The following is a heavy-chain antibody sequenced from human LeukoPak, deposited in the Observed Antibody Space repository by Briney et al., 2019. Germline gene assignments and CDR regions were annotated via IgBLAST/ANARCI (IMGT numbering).Heavy chain of an antibody. J-gene: IGHJ4*02. CDR3: TRVYSGYAFDY. CDR1: GYTFSDHY. V-gene: IGHV3-72*01. Sequence: GGCLGLSCAVSGYTFSDHYTDGVRQTPGKGLECVGRSRKKDHSYTTEYAACVKGRFTISRDESKNSLYLQMNSQKSEDTAVYYCTRVYSGYAFDYWGQGTLVSASS. D-gene: IGHD5-12*01. CDR2: SRKKDHSYTT.